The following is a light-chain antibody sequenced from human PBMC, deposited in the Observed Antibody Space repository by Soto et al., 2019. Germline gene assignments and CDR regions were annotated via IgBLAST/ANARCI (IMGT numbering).Light chain of an antibody. CDR2: FGS. Sequence: EIVITHSPLTLPVTPVDPASISFMSSQILLYNNTYNYLDWYVQKPGQSPQLLIYFGSNRAPGVPDRFSGSGSGIDFTLKINRVEAEDVGTYYCMQALQSLNFGQGTRLEIK. J-gene: IGKJ5*01. CDR3: MQALQSLN. V-gene: IGKV2-28*01. CDR1: QILLYNNTYNY.